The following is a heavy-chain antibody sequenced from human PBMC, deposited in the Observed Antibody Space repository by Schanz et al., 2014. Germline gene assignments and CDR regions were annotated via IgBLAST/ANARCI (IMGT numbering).Heavy chain of an antibody. CDR2: ISSSGSYI. Sequence: VQLLQFGGGLVKPGGSLRLSCEASEFTFSSYKMNWVRQAPGKGLEWVSSISSSGSYIHYADSVEGRFTISRDNSRNTLYLQMNSLRAEDTAVYYCAKQIHYDILAVTRNWGQGTLVTVSS. CDR1: EFTFSSYK. J-gene: IGHJ4*02. V-gene: IGHV3-21*04. CDR3: AKQIHYDILAVTRN. D-gene: IGHD3-9*01.